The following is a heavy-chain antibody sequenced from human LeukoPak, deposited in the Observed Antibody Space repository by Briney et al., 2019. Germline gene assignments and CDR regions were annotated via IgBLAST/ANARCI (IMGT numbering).Heavy chain of an antibody. CDR2: ISSSSSYI. CDR3: ARLRMWGSTIPFDY. J-gene: IGHJ4*02. D-gene: IGHD2-2*02. V-gene: IGHV3-21*01. CDR1: GFTFSSYS. Sequence: GGSLRLSCAAPGFTFSSYSMNWVRQAPGKGLEWASSISSSSSYIYYADSVKGRFTISRDNAKNSLYLQMNSLRAEDTAVYYCARLRMWGSTIPFDYWGQGTLVTVSS.